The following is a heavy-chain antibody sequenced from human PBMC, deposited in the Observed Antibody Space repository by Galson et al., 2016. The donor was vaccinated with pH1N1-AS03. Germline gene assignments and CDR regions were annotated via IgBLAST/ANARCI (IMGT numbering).Heavy chain of an antibody. Sequence: SLRLSCAASGFTFSDYAMGWVRQAPGKGLEWLAEISGTGGSPFYADSVKGRVTISRDNSKNTVYLQMTSLRAEDTAVYYCATNALQVRVDYWGQGTLVTVSS. V-gene: IGHV3-23*01. CDR1: GFTFSDYA. J-gene: IGHJ4*02. CDR3: ATNALQVRVDY. D-gene: IGHD1-1*01. CDR2: ISGTGGSP.